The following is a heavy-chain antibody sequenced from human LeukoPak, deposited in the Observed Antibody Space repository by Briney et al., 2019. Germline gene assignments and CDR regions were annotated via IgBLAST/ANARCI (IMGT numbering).Heavy chain of an antibody. D-gene: IGHD3-3*01. CDR3: ARALTTDYYDFWSGYDY. CDR2: INHRGST. Sequence: SETLSLTCAVYGGSFSGYYWSWIRQPPGKGLEWIGEINHRGSTNYNPSLKSRVTISVDTSKNQFSLKLNSATAADTAVYYCARALTTDYYDFWSGYDYWGQGTLATVSS. J-gene: IGHJ4*02. CDR1: GGSFSGYY. V-gene: IGHV4-34*01.